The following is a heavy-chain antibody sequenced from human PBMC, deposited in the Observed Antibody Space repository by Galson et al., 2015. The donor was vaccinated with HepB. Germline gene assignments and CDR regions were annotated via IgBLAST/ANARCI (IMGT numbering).Heavy chain of an antibody. Sequence: SLRLSCAASGFTFSSYAMSWVRQAPGKGLEWVSAISGSGGSTYYADSVKGRFTISRDNSKNTLYLQMNSLRAEDTAVYYCAKNPYYYDSSGYYYGDWYFDLWGRGTLVTVSS. CDR2: ISGSGGST. J-gene: IGHJ2*01. CDR1: GFTFSSYA. D-gene: IGHD3-22*01. V-gene: IGHV3-23*01. CDR3: AKNPYYYDSSGYYYGDWYFDL.